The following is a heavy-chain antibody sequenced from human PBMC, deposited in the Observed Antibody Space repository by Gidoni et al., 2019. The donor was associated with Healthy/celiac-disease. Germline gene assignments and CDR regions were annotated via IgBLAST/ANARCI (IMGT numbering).Heavy chain of an antibody. CDR1: GGSFSGYY. V-gene: IGHV4-34*01. J-gene: IGHJ6*02. CDR3: ARRPYSSSWYDYYYGSDV. Sequence: QVQLQQCGAGLLQPPEPLSLTCAVYGGSFSGYYWSWSRQPPGKGLEWIGEINHSGSTTYNPSLKSRVTISVDTSKNQFSLKLSSVTAADTAVYYCARRPYSSSWYDYYYGSDVWGQGTTGTVSS. CDR2: INHSGST. D-gene: IGHD6-13*01.